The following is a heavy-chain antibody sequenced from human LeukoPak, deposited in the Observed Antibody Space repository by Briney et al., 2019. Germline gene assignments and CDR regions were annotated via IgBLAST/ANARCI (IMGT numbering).Heavy chain of an antibody. CDR2: INSDGSST. J-gene: IGHJ3*02. V-gene: IGHV3-74*01. Sequence: PGGSLRLSCAASGFTFSSYWMHWVRQAPGKGLVWVSRINSDGSSTSYADSVKGRFTISRDNAKNTLYLQMNSLRAEDTAVYYCARDAPLHYYDSSGYAFDIWGQGTMVTVSS. CDR3: ARDAPLHYYDSSGYAFDI. CDR1: GFTFSSYW. D-gene: IGHD3-22*01.